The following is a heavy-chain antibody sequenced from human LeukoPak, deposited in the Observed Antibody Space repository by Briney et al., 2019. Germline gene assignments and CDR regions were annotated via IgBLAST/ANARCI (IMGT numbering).Heavy chain of an antibody. J-gene: IGHJ4*02. V-gene: IGHV3-30*02. CDR2: IRYDGSNK. CDR1: GFTFSSYG. Sequence: PGGSLRLSCAASGFTFSSYGMHWVRQAPGKGLEWVAFIRYDGSNKYYADSVKGRFTISRDNSKNTLYLQMNSLRAEDTAVYYCAKAGTGTTGRGVYYFDYWGQGTLVTVSS. D-gene: IGHD1-7*01. CDR3: AKAGTGTTGRGVYYFDY.